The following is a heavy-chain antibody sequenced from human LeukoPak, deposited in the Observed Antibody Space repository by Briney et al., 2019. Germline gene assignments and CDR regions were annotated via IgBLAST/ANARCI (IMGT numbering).Heavy chain of an antibody. CDR2: INPNSGGT. J-gene: IGHJ4*02. V-gene: IGHV1-2*02. CDR3: ARTVASEGYFDY. Sequence: EASVKVSCKASGYTFTGYYMHWVRQAPGQGLEWMGWINPNSGGTNYAQKFQGRVTMTTDTSTSTAYMELRSLRSDDTAVYYCARTVASEGYFDYWGQGTLVTVSS. D-gene: IGHD6-19*01. CDR1: GYTFTGYY.